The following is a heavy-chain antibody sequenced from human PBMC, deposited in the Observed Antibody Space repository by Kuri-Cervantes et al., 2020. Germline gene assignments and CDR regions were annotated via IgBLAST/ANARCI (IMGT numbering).Heavy chain of an antibody. CDR3: ARARDIGYCSGGSCYYFDY. J-gene: IGHJ4*02. CDR2: IYHSGST. Sequence: SETLSLTCAVSGGSISSGGYSWSWIRQPPEKGLEWIGHIYHSGSTYYNPSLKSRVTISVDRSKNQFSLKLSSVTAADTAVYYCARARDIGYCSGGSCYYFDYWGQGTLVTVSS. V-gene: IGHV4-30-2*01. D-gene: IGHD2-15*01. CDR1: GGSISSGGYS.